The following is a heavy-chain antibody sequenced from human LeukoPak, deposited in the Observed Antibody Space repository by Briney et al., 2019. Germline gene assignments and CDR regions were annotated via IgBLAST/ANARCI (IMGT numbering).Heavy chain of an antibody. V-gene: IGHV4-30-4*08. CDR3: ARGGGAVIAAARAFDI. CDR2: IFYSGST. D-gene: IGHD2-2*01. CDR1: GDSISSGDYY. J-gene: IGHJ3*02. Sequence: SSQTLSLTCTVSGDSISSGDYYWSWLRQPPGKGLEWIGHIFYSGSTYYNPSLKSRLTISVDTSKNQFSLKLSSVTAADTALYYCARGGGAVIAAARAFDIWGQGTMVTVSS.